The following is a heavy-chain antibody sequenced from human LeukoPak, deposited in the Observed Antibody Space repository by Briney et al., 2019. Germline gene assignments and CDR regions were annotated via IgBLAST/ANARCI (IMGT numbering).Heavy chain of an antibody. CDR2: IIPIFGTA. J-gene: IGHJ4*02. V-gene: IGHV1-69*05. CDR3: ARDPITPFFVEGVVAATPYFDY. Sequence: GASVKVSCKASGGTFSSYAISWMRQAPGQGLEWMGGIIPIFGTANYAQKFQGRVTITTDESTSTAYMELSSLRSEDTAVYYCARDPITPFFVEGVVAATPYFDYWGQGTLVTVSS. D-gene: IGHD2-15*01. CDR1: GGTFSSYA.